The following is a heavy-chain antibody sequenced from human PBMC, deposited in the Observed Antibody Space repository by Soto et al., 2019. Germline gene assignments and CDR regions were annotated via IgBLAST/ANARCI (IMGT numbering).Heavy chain of an antibody. Sequence: GGSLRLSCAASGFTFSSYAMHWVRQAPGKGLEWVAVISYDGSNKYYADSVKGRFTISRDNSKNTLYLQMNSLRAEDTAVYYCAREYCSSTSCPDYYYYYGMDVWGQGTTVTV. CDR3: AREYCSSTSCPDYYYYYGMDV. CDR2: ISYDGSNK. V-gene: IGHV3-30-3*01. D-gene: IGHD2-2*01. CDR1: GFTFSSYA. J-gene: IGHJ6*02.